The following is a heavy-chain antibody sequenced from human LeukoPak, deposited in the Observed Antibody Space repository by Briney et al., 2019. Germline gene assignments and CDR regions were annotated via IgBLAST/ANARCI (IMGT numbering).Heavy chain of an antibody. CDR3: ARTNWGSFDY. CDR2: IYHSGST. CDR1: GYSISSGYY. Sequence: SETLSLTCTVSGYSISSGYYWGWIRQPPGKGLEWIGSIYHSGSTYYNPSLKSRVTISVDTSKNQFSLKLSSVTAADTAVYYCARTNWGSFDYWGQGTLVTVST. J-gene: IGHJ4*02. V-gene: IGHV4-38-2*02. D-gene: IGHD7-27*01.